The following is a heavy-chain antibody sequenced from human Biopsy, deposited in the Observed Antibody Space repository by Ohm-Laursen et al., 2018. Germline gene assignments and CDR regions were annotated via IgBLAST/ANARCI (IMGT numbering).Heavy chain of an antibody. CDR3: ASAGYNPDWNFDL. Sequence: GTLSLTCTVSGGPIDSYYWSWIRQPPGKALEWIGYIYFNGRTSYNPSLKSRVTMSVNTSKKQFSLRLSSVTAADTAVYYCASAGYNPDWNFDLWGRGTRVTVSS. V-gene: IGHV4-59*12. CDR1: GGPIDSYY. CDR2: IYFNGRT. J-gene: IGHJ2*01. D-gene: IGHD5-24*01.